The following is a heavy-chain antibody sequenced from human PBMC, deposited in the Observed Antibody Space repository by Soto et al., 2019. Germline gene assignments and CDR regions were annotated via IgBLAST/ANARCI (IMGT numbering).Heavy chain of an antibody. Sequence: GGSLRLSCAASGFTFSSYAMSWVRQAPGKGLEWVSVISGSGGSTYYADSVKGRFTISRDNSKNTLYLQMNSLRAEDTAVYYCAKGRWGELLRFFDYWGQGTLVTVSS. CDR3: AKGRWGELLRFFDY. CDR1: GFTFSSYA. D-gene: IGHD1-26*01. CDR2: ISGSGGST. J-gene: IGHJ4*02. V-gene: IGHV3-23*01.